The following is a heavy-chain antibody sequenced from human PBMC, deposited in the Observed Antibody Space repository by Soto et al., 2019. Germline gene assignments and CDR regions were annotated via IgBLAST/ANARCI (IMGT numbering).Heavy chain of an antibody. CDR1: GYTFTSYG. J-gene: IGHJ6*03. Sequence: ASVKVSCKASGYTFTSYGISWVRQAPGQGLEWMGWISAYNGNTNYAQKLQGRVTMTTDTSTSAAYMELRSLRSDDTAVYYCAGASTNWYSSSWYCYYYMDVWGKGTTVTVSS. CDR3: AGASTNWYSSSWYCYYYMDV. CDR2: ISAYNGNT. D-gene: IGHD6-13*01. V-gene: IGHV1-18*01.